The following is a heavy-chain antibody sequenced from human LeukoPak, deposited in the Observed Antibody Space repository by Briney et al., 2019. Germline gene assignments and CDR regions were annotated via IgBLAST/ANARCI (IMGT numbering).Heavy chain of an antibody. D-gene: IGHD2-2*01. V-gene: IGHV5-51*01. J-gene: IGHJ6*04. Sequence: GEALTISFKVSGFAFTSYWIAWVRQMPGKGGGGRGIVYPGDSDTRYSPSFQGQVTMSAHKSISTAYLQWSSLKASDTAMYYCARLRGPANTFYYYYYGVDVWGKGTTVTVSS. CDR1: GFAFTSYW. CDR3: ARLRGPANTFYYYYYGVDV. CDR2: VYPGDSDT.